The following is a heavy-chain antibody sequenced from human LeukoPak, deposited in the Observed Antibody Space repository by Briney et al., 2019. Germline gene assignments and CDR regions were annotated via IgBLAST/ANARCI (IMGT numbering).Heavy chain of an antibody. J-gene: IGHJ4*02. Sequence: GESLRLSCSASGFTFSSYAMHWVRQAPGKGLEYVSAISSNGGSTYYADSVKGRFTISRDNSKNTLYLQMSSLRAEDTAVYYCVKDQRGRYYGSGSYFDYWGQGTLVTVSS. V-gene: IGHV3-64D*06. CDR2: ISSNGGST. CDR3: VKDQRGRYYGSGSYFDY. CDR1: GFTFSSYA. D-gene: IGHD3-10*01.